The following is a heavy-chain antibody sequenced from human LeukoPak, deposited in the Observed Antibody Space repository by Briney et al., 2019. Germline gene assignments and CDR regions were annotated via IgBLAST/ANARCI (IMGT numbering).Heavy chain of an antibody. CDR1: GGSISSSNW. D-gene: IGHD1-26*01. V-gene: IGHV4-4*02. CDR2: IYHSGST. CDR3: ARAGHSGSYRPFDY. Sequence: ASETLSLTCAVSGGSISSSNWWSWVRQPPGKGLEWIGSIYHSGSTYYNPSLKSRVTISVDTSKNQFSLKLSSVTAADTAVYYCARAGHSGSYRPFDYWGQGTLVTVSS. J-gene: IGHJ4*02.